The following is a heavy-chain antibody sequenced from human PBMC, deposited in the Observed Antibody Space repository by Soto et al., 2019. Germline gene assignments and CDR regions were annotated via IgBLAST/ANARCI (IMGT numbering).Heavy chain of an antibody. J-gene: IGHJ5*02. V-gene: IGHV4-59*11. CDR1: GGSISSFTNLY. CDR2: ISKSGYT. Sequence: SETLSLTCTVSGGSISSFTNLYCSWIRLPPGKGLEWIGYISKSGYTSYNPSLKSRVMLSVDTSKNQFSLKLTSVTAADTAVYYCARDPAPWGQGTLVTVSS. CDR3: ARDPAP.